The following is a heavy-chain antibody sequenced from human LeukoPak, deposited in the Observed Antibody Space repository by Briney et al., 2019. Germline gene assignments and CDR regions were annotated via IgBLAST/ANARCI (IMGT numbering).Heavy chain of an antibody. CDR3: ARGHRNYVWGSYRPFDY. D-gene: IGHD3-16*02. J-gene: IGHJ4*02. CDR1: GGSISSYY. Sequence: PSETLSLTCTVSGGSISSYYWSWIRQPAGKGLEWIGRIYTSGSTNYNPSLKSRVTMSVDTSKNQFSLKLSSVTAADTAVYYCARGHRNYVWGSYRPFDYWGQGTLVTVSS. CDR2: IYTSGST. V-gene: IGHV4-4*07.